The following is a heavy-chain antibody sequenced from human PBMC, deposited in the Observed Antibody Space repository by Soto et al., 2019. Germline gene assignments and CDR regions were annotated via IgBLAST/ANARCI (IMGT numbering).Heavy chain of an antibody. J-gene: IGHJ4*02. Sequence: GESLKISCAASGFTFSSYAMHWVRQAPGKGLEWVAVISYDGSNKYYADSVKGRFPISRDNSKNTLYLQMNSLRAEDTAVYYCARDTKADYDSSGYYSWAFDYWGQGTLVTVSS. CDR1: GFTFSSYA. CDR3: ARDTKADYDSSGYYSWAFDY. V-gene: IGHV3-30-3*01. D-gene: IGHD3-22*01. CDR2: ISYDGSNK.